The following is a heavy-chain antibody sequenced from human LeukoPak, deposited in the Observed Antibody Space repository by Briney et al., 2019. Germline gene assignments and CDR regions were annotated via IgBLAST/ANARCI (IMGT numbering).Heavy chain of an antibody. CDR3: ARDPKMVRGVPWFDP. V-gene: IGHV3-48*03. J-gene: IGHJ5*02. CDR2: VSSGGDTE. CDR1: GFTFSSFE. Sequence: GGSLRLSCAASGFTFSSFEMNWVRLAPGRGLEWVSHVSSGGDTESYVDSVRGRFTMSRDNAKNLLFLQMNGLRAEDTAVYFCARDPKMVRGVPWFDPWGQGTLVTVSS. D-gene: IGHD3-10*01.